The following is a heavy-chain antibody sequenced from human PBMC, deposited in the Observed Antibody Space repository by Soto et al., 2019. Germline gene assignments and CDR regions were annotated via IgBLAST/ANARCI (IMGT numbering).Heavy chain of an antibody. CDR3: VRSVPAATWAYNGMDV. D-gene: IGHD2-15*01. J-gene: IGHJ6*02. Sequence: SETLSLTCAVSGGSVESSSCWSWVRQAPGKGLEWIGEIYHSGTFNYNPSLASRVSVSVDKSTNQFSLNLNSVTAADTAVYYCVRSVPAATWAYNGMDVWGQGTTVTVSS. CDR1: GGSVESSSC. CDR2: IYHSGTF. V-gene: IGHV4-4*02.